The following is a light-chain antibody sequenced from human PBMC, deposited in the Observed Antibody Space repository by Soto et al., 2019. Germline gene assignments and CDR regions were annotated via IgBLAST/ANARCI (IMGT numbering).Light chain of an antibody. CDR1: SSDIGGYNG. Sequence: QSALAQPPSASGSPGQSVTISCTGTSSDIGGYNGVSWYQHHPGKAPKLMIYDVTKRPSGVPDRFSGSRSGNTASLTVSGLQAEDEADYYCSSYAGSNNYVFGSGTKLTVL. CDR3: SSYAGSNNYV. J-gene: IGLJ1*01. CDR2: DVT. V-gene: IGLV2-8*01.